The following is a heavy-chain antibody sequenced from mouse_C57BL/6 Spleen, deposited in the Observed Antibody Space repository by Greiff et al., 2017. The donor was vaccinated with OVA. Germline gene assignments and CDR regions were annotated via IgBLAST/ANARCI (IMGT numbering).Heavy chain of an antibody. CDR1: GYTFTSYW. CDR3: ARGGSSYYYAMDY. V-gene: IGHV1-55*01. J-gene: IGHJ4*01. CDR2: IYPGSGST. Sequence: QVQLQQPGAELVKPGASVKMSCKASGYTFTSYWITWVKQRPGQGLEWIGDIYPGSGSTNYNEKFKSKATLTVDTSSSTAYMQRSSLTSEDSAVYYCARGGSSYYYAMDYWGQGTSVTVSS. D-gene: IGHD6-1*01.